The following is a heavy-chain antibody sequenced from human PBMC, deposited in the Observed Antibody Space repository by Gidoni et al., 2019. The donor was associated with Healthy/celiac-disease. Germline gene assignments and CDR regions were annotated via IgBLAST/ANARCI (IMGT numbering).Heavy chain of an antibody. J-gene: IGHJ4*02. CDR2: ISGSGGST. D-gene: IGHD6-6*01. CDR3: AKNDGSIAARPFDY. Sequence: EGQLWESGGGWVQPGGSGRLAWAAAGVTVSSYAMSWVRQAPGKGLGLVSAISGSGGSTYYADSVKGRFTISRDNSKNTLYLQMNSLRAEDTAVYYCAKNDGSIAARPFDYWGQGTLVTVSS. V-gene: IGHV3-23*01. CDR1: GVTVSSYA.